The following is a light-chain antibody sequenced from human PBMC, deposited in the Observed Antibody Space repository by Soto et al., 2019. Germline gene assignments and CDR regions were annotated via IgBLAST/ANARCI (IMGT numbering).Light chain of an antibody. J-gene: IGLJ2*01. CDR1: SSDVGNYNL. Sequence: QSVLTQPASVSGSPGQSITISCTGTSSDVGNYNLVSWYQQHPGTAPKLMIYEGNKRPSGVSNRFSGSKSGNTASLTISGLQAEDEADYYCCSYAGSNSGVVFGGGTKVTVL. CDR3: CSYAGSNSGVV. CDR2: EGN. V-gene: IGLV2-23*01.